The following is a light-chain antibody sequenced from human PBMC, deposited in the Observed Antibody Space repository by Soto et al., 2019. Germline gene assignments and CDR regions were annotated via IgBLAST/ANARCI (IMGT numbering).Light chain of an antibody. V-gene: IGKV3-15*01. J-gene: IGKJ5*01. Sequence: EIVMTQSPATLSVSPGERATLSCRASQSVSSNLAWYQQKPGQAPRLLIYGASTRATGIPARFSGSGSGTDFTLTISSLQSEDFAVYYCQQYNNWIAFGRGTRLEIK. CDR2: GAS. CDR3: QQYNNWIA. CDR1: QSVSSN.